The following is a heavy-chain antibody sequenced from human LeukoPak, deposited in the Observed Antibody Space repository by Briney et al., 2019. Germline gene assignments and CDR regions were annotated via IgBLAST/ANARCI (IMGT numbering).Heavy chain of an antibody. CDR1: GDSVSSNTAT. Sequence: SQTLSLTCAISGDSVSSNTATWNWISQSPSRGLEWLGRTYYKSKWYNDYALFVKSRVTINADTSRNQFSLQLNSVTPEDTAVYYCARDAAPYCDNDCYVFDLWGQGTMVTVSS. V-gene: IGHV6-1*01. CDR3: ARDAAPYCDNDCYVFDL. J-gene: IGHJ3*01. CDR2: TYYKSKWYN. D-gene: IGHD2-21*01.